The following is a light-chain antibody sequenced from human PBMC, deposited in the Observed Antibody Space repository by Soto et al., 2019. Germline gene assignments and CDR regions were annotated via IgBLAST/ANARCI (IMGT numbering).Light chain of an antibody. Sequence: DIVMTQSPATLSVSPGQRATLACSASQSVSSNLAWYLQSPGQAPRLLIYNGSTRATAIPARFSGSGSGTEFTLTISSLQSEDFAVYHCQQYNNWPHTFGGGTKVEIK. J-gene: IGKJ4*01. CDR2: NGS. V-gene: IGKV3-15*01. CDR3: QQYNNWPHT. CDR1: QSVSSN.